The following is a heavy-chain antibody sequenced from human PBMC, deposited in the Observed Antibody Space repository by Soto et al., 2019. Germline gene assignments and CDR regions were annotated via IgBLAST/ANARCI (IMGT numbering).Heavy chain of an antibody. CDR3: ARAGEGGPRYFDY. CDR2: IYYSGST. Sequence: PSETLSLTCTVSGGSISSGDYYWSWIRQPPGKGLEWIGYIYYSGSTYYNPSLKSRVTISVDTSKNQFSLKLSSVTAADPAVYYCARAGEGGPRYFDYWGQGTLVTVSS. V-gene: IGHV4-30-4*01. D-gene: IGHD2-15*01. CDR1: GGSISSGDYY. J-gene: IGHJ4*02.